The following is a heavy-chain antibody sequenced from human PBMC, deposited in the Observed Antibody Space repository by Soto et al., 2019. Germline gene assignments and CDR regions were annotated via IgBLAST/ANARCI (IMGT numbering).Heavy chain of an antibody. CDR3: ARGSGVVVAADYYYYYMDV. D-gene: IGHD2-15*01. J-gene: IGHJ6*03. V-gene: IGHV7-4-1*01. CDR2: INTNTGNP. CDR1: GYTFTSYA. Sequence: GASVKVSCKASGYTFTSYAMNWVRQAPGQGLEWMGWINTNTGNPTYAQGFTGRFVFSLDTSVSTAYLQICSLKAEDTAVYYCARGSGVVVAADYYYYYMDVWGKGTTVTVSS.